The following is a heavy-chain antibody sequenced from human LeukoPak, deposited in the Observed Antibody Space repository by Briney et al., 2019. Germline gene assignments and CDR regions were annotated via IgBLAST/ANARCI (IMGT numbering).Heavy chain of an antibody. J-gene: IGHJ6*03. CDR1: GGSISSGSYY. V-gene: IGHV4-61*02. D-gene: IGHD4-17*01. CDR2: IYTSGST. CDR3: AREGTVTTIDYYYYMDV. Sequence: SQTLSLTCTVSGGSISSGSYYWSWIRQPAGKGLEWIGRIYTSGSTNYNPSLKSRVTISVDTSKNQFSLKLSSVTAADTAVYYCAREGTVTTIDYYYYMDVWGKGTTVTVSS.